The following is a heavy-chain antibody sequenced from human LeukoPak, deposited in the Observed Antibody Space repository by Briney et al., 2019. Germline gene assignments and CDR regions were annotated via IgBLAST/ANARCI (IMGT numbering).Heavy chain of an antibody. D-gene: IGHD1-26*01. CDR2: IRYDGGIK. CDR1: GFTFSSSG. Sequence: GGSLRLSCAASGFTFSSSGMHWVRQAPGKGLEWVAYIRYDGGIKHHADSVKGRFTVSRDNSENTLYLQMNSLRPEDTAVYYCTKPASGTARERFESWGQGTLVTVSS. CDR3: TKPASGTARERFES. V-gene: IGHV3-30*02. J-gene: IGHJ5*01.